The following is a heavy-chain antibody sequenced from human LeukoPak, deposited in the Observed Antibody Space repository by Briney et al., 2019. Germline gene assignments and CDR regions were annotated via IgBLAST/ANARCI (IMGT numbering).Heavy chain of an antibody. V-gene: IGHV3-7*01. CDR1: GFTFSSYW. CDR3: ASPTGTTGSHVLLWIDGAFDI. J-gene: IGHJ3*02. D-gene: IGHD3-10*01. CDR2: IKQDGSEK. Sequence: GGSLRLSCAASGFTFSSYWMSWVRQAPGKGLEWVANIKQDGSEKYYVDSVKGRFTISRDNAKNSLYLQMNSLRAEDTAVYYCASPTGTTGSHVLLWIDGAFDIWGQGTMVTVSS.